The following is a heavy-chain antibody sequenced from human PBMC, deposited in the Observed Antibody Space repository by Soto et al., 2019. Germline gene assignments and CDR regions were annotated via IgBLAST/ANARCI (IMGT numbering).Heavy chain of an antibody. CDR1: GGFISSDY. CDR3: ATAPSRVMVFDH. V-gene: IGHV4-59*01. J-gene: IGHJ5*02. Sequence: SETLSLTCTVSGGFISSDYGSWIRQPPGKGLGWIGYIYYSGSTNYNPSLQSRVHPSVDTSKNQLPLNLSSAPAAEPDVNYCATAPSRVMVFDHWRQGTVV. D-gene: IGHD3-10*01. CDR2: IYYSGST.